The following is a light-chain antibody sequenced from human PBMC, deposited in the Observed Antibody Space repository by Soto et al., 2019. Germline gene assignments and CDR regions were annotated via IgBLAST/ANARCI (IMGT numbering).Light chain of an antibody. CDR1: RSDIGGYNY. V-gene: IGLV2-8*01. J-gene: IGLJ2*01. CDR2: EVS. CDR3: SSYGGSNNVV. Sequence: QSALTQPPSASGSPGQSVTISCTGTRSDIGGYNYVSWYQQHPGKAPKLMIYEVSNRPSGVPDRFSGSKSGNTASLTVSGLQAEDEADYYCSSYGGSNNVVFGGGTKLTV.